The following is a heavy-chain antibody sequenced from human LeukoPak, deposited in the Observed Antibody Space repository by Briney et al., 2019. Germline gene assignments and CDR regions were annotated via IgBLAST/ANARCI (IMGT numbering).Heavy chain of an antibody. V-gene: IGHV4-59*01. D-gene: IGHD6-13*01. CDR2: IYYSGST. CDR1: GGSISSYY. CDR3: ARTTEAHSWRTRYYDYYMDV. J-gene: IGHJ6*03. Sequence: SETLSLTCTVSGGSISSYYWSWIRQPPGKGLEWIGYIYYSGSTNYDPSLKSRVSISVDTSKNQFSLKLSSVTAADTAVYYCARTTEAHSWRTRYYDYYMDVWGKGTTVTVSS.